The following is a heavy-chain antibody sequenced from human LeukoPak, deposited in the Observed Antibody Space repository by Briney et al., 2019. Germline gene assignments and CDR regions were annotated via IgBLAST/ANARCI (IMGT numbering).Heavy chain of an antibody. D-gene: IGHD3-22*01. CDR3: ARAGDYYDTHYFDY. CDR2: IDYNGGNV. J-gene: IGHJ4*02. V-gene: IGHV3-20*04. CDR1: GFTFKDYG. Sequence: GGSLRLSCSASGFTFKDYGMTWVRQGPGKGLEWGAGIDYNGGNVVYVESLKGRFTISRDNAKNSLYLQMNTLRAEDTAIYFCARAGDYYDTHYFDYWGQGTLVTVSS.